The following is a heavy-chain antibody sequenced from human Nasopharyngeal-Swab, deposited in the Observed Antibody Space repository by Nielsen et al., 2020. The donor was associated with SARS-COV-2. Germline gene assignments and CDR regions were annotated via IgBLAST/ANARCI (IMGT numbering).Heavy chain of an antibody. J-gene: IGHJ3*02. CDR2: IRSKTYGGAP. CDR3: ARSVGSFYGQGAFDI. CDR1: GFTFGDYA. Sequence: GESLKISCTTFGFTFGDYAMSWFRQAPGKGLEWVGFIRSKTYGGAPEYAASEKGRFTISRDGAESIAYLQMNSLETEDTGVYYCARSVGSFYGQGAFDIWGQGTMVTVSS. V-gene: IGHV3-49*01. D-gene: IGHD1-26*01.